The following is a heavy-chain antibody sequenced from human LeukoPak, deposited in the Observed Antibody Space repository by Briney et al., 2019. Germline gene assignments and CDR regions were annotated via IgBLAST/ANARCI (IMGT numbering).Heavy chain of an antibody. J-gene: IGHJ4*02. CDR2: ISAYNGNT. V-gene: IGHV1-18*01. Sequence: ASVKVSCKASGYTFTSYGISWVRQAPGQGLEGMGWISAYNGNTNYAQKLQGRVTMTTDTSTSTAYIELRSLRSDDTAVSSCAREAEYYYDSSGYYFDYWGQGTLVTVSS. CDR3: AREAEYYYDSSGYYFDY. D-gene: IGHD3-22*01. CDR1: GYTFTSYG.